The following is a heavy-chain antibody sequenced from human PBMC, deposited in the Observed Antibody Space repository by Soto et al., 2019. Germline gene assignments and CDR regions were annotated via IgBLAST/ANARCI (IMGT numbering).Heavy chain of an antibody. Sequence: SETLSLTCTVSGGSISSYYWSWIRQPPGKGLEWIGYIYYSGSTNYNPSLKSRVTISVDTSKNQFSLKLSSVTAADTAMYYCARVIRVSGDYYGMDVWGQGTTVTVS. CDR2: IYYSGST. J-gene: IGHJ6*02. CDR3: ARVIRVSGDYYGMDV. CDR1: GGSISSYY. V-gene: IGHV4-59*01. D-gene: IGHD7-27*01.